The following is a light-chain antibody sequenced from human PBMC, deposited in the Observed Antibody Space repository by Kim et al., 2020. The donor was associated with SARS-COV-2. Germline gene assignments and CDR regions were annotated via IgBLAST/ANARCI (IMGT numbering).Light chain of an antibody. V-gene: IGLV6-57*03. J-gene: IGLJ3*02. CDR3: QTYNSTNWV. CDR2: EDN. Sequence: NFMLTQSHSVSESPGKTVTISCTRSSGSFASDSVQWYQQRPGSAPIIVIYEDNKRPSGVPDRFSVSIDSSSNSASLTISGMQTEDEAYYYCQTYNSTNWVFGGGTQLTVL. CDR1: SGSFASDS.